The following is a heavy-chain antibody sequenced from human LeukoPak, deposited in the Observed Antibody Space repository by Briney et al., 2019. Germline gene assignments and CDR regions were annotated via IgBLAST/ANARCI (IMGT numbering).Heavy chain of an antibody. Sequence: GGSLRLSCAASGFTFSSYAMHWVRQAPGNGLEWVAFISSDGSNKYYADSVKGRFTISRDNSKNTLYLQMNSLRDEDTAVYYCDHHDSSSHFWGQGTLVTVSS. V-gene: IGHV3-30-3*01. CDR3: DHHDSSSHF. D-gene: IGHD6-6*01. CDR2: ISSDGSNK. J-gene: IGHJ4*02. CDR1: GFTFSSYA.